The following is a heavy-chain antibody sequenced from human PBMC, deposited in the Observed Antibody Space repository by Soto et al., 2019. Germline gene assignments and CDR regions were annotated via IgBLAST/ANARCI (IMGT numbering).Heavy chain of an antibody. CDR3: ARQDHNYYGMDV. CDR2: IYYSGST. J-gene: IGHJ6*02. V-gene: IGHV4-39*01. Sequence: QLQLQESGPGLVKPSETLSLTCTVSGGSISSSSYYWGWIRQPPGKGLEWIGSIYYSGSTYYNPSLKSRVTISVDTSKNQFSLKLSSVTAADTAVYYCARQDHNYYGMDVWGQGTTVTVSS. CDR1: GGSISSSSYY.